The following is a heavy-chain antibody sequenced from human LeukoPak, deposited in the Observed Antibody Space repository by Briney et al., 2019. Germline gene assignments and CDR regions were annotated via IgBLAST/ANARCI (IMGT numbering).Heavy chain of an antibody. D-gene: IGHD3-10*01. Sequence: GGSLRLSCAATGFTFSVYWMHWVRPAPGKGLEWVSAITGSGGDTYHADSVTGRFTISRDKTKNTLYLQMNSLRAEDTAVYYCAKGSRDSRPYYFDFWGQGTLVTVSS. V-gene: IGHV3-23*01. CDR3: AKGSRDSRPYYFDF. CDR1: GFTFSVYW. J-gene: IGHJ4*02. CDR2: ITGSGGDT.